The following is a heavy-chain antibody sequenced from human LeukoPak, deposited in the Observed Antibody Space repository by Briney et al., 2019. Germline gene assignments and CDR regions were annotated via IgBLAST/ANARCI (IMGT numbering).Heavy chain of an antibody. J-gene: IGHJ6*03. D-gene: IGHD2-15*01. V-gene: IGHV1-69*01. Sequence: SVKVSCEASGGTFSSYAISWVRQAPGQGLEWMGGIIPIFGTANYAQKFQGRVTITADESTSTAYMELSSLRSEDTAVYYCARILGYCSGGSCYSFYYYMDVWGKGTTVTVSS. CDR1: GGTFSSYA. CDR2: IIPIFGTA. CDR3: ARILGYCSGGSCYSFYYYMDV.